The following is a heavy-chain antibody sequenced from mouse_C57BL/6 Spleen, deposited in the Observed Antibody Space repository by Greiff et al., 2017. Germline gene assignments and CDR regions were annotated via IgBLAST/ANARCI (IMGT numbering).Heavy chain of an antibody. CDR3: ARREQIYYGKPWFAY. CDR2: IDPSDSYT. V-gene: IGHV1-50*01. J-gene: IGHJ3*01. CDR1: GYTFTSYW. Sequence: VQLQQSGAELVKPGASVKLSCKASGYTFTSYWMQWVKQRPGQGLEWIGEIDPSDSYTNYNQKFKGKATLTVDTSSSTAYMQLSSLTSEDSAVYYCARREQIYYGKPWFAYWGQGTLVTVSA. D-gene: IGHD2-1*01.